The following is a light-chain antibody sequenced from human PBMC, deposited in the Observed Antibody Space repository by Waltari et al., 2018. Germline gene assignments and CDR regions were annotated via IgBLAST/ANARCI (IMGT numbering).Light chain of an antibody. Sequence: SYELTQPPSVSVSRGQTARITCSGDALPKQYACWYQQKPGQAPVVVIYKDTERPSGIPERFSGSSSGTTVTLTISGVQAEDEADYYCQSADSSGKVFGGGTKLTVL. CDR2: KDT. CDR1: ALPKQY. J-gene: IGLJ2*01. CDR3: QSADSSGKV. V-gene: IGLV3-25*03.